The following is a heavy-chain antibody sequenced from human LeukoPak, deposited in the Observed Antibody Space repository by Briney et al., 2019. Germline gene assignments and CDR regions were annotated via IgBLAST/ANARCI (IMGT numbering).Heavy chain of an antibody. Sequence: RGGSLRLSCVASGFTFSIYWMSWVRGAPGRGPEWLAIIKEDGSVIWDVESVRGRFTISRDNAKNSVYLEMNSLRAEDTAVYYCARGSGRQQLEQNYWGQGNLVTVSS. CDR1: GFTFSIYW. J-gene: IGHJ4*02. CDR3: ARGSGRQQLEQNY. D-gene: IGHD6-13*01. CDR2: IKEDGSVI. V-gene: IGHV3-7*01.